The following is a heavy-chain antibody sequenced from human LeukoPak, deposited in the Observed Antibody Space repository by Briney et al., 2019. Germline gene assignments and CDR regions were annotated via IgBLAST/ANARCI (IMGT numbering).Heavy chain of an antibody. CDR2: ISTSSTYT. Sequence: PGGSLRLSCAASGFTFSDYYMSWIRRAPGKGLEWVSEISTSSTYTKYADSVEGRFTVSRDNAKSSLYLQVNSLGAEDTAVYYCARLREGTDHDYWGQGTLVTVSS. D-gene: IGHD1-14*01. CDR3: ARLREGTDHDY. CDR1: GFTFSDYY. V-gene: IGHV3-11*06. J-gene: IGHJ4*02.